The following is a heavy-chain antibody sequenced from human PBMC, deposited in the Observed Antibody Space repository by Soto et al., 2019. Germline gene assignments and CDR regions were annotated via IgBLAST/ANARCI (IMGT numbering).Heavy chain of an antibody. CDR1: GFTFSNYA. CDR3: AKGPHIIGWHYFDY. CDR2: ISGTGGST. J-gene: IGHJ4*02. Sequence: EVQMLESGGDLVQPGGSLRLSCAASGFTFSNYAMSWVRQTPGKGLECVSTISGTGGSTYYADSVKGRFTISRDNSENTLYLQMIFLRAEDIAIYYCAKGPHIIGWHYFDYWVQGTLVTVSS. D-gene: IGHD6-19*01. V-gene: IGHV3-23*01.